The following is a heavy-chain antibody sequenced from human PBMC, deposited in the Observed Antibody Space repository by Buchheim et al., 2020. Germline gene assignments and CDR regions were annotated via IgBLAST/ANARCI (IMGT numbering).Heavy chain of an antibody. CDR3: ARPYGSGSSYNWFDP. V-gene: IGHV4-34*01. D-gene: IGHD3-10*01. Sequence: QVQLQQWGAGLLKPSETLSLTCAVYGGSFSGYYWSWIRQPPGKGLEWIGEINHSGSTNYNPSLKSRVTISVDTSKNQFSLKLSSVTAADTAVYYCARPYGSGSSYNWFDPWGQGTL. CDR2: INHSGST. CDR1: GGSFSGYY. J-gene: IGHJ5*02.